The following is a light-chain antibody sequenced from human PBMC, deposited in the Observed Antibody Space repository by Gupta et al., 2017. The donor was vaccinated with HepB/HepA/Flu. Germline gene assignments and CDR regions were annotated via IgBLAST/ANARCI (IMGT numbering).Light chain of an antibody. CDR3: QQSVTAPWT. V-gene: IGKV1-39*01. CDR2: GAS. J-gene: IGKJ1*01. CDR1: QSIRTY. Sequence: DIQMTQSPSSLSASVGDRVTITCRASQSIRTYLNWYHQKPGTAPKLLISGASNLQTGVPSRFSGSGSETEFTLTISGLQPDDFATYYCQQSVTAPWTFGQGTKVEI.